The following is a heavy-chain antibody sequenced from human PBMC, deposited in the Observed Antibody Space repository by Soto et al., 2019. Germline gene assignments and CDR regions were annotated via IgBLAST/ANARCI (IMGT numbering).Heavy chain of an antibody. Sequence: ASVKVSSKASGYTFTSYYMHWVRQAPGQGLEWMGIINPSGGSTSYAQKFQGRVAMTRDTSTSTVYMELSSLRSEDTAVYYCAREISSIGDYYYYYGMDVWGQGTTVTVSS. CDR1: GYTFTSYY. J-gene: IGHJ6*02. CDR3: AREISSIGDYYYYYGMDV. D-gene: IGHD3-3*01. CDR2: INPSGGST. V-gene: IGHV1-46*01.